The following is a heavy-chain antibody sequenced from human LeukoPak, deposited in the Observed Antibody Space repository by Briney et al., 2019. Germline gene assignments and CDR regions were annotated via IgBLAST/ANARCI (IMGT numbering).Heavy chain of an antibody. CDR3: ARVVYDYVWGSYRDAFDI. Sequence: SETLSLTCTVSGGSISSYYWSWIRQPPGKGLEWIGYIYYSGSTNYNPSLKSRVTISVDTSKNQFSLKLSSVTAADTAVYYCARVVYDYVWGSYRDAFDIWGQGTMVTVSS. CDR2: IYYSGST. V-gene: IGHV4-59*01. CDR1: GGSISSYY. D-gene: IGHD3-16*02. J-gene: IGHJ3*02.